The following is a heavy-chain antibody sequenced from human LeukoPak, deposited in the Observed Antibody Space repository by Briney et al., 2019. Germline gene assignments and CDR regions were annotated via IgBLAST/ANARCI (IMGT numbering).Heavy chain of an antibody. Sequence: GGSLTVSCAGSGFTFVDYAFFGLGQARGRGLEWVAGISWNSQNIGDAASMQGPYTISRDNAKTSLYLKMNSLRAKDTAFYYCAKGNRDSSGFYYYYGMDVWGQGTTVTVSS. CDR1: GFTFVDYA. J-gene: IGHJ6*02. D-gene: IGHD3-22*01. V-gene: IGHV3-9*01. CDR3: AKGNRDSSGFYYYYGMDV. CDR2: ISWNSQNI.